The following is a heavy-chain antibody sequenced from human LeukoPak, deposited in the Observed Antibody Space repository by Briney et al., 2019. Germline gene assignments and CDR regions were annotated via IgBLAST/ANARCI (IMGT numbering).Heavy chain of an antibody. D-gene: IGHD4-17*01. CDR2: IKQDGGEK. J-gene: IGHJ4*02. CDR1: GFTFSSYW. V-gene: IGHV3-7*01. Sequence: GGSLRLSCAASGFTFSSYWMSWVRQAPGKGLEWVANIKQDGGEKYYVDSVKGRFTISRDNAKNSLFLQMNSLRAEDTAVYYCARDPATTVTTYAYWGQGTLVTVSS. CDR3: ARDPATTVTTYAY.